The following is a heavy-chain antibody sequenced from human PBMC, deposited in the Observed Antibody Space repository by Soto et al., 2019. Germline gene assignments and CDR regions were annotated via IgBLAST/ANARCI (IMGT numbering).Heavy chain of an antibody. CDR3: ARLEGLATISYYFDF. CDR2: IYYTGST. V-gene: IGHV4-59*08. Sequence: SETLSLTCTVSGASMSSYFWTWIRQPPGKGLEWVASIYYTGSTNYNPSLQSRVTISLDTSRSQFSLKLNSVTAADSAVYFCARLEGLATISYYFDFWGPGALVTVSS. J-gene: IGHJ4*02. D-gene: IGHD3-9*01. CDR1: GASMSSYF.